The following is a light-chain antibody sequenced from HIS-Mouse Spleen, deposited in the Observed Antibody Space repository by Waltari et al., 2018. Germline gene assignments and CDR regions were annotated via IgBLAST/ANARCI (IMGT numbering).Light chain of an antibody. V-gene: IGLV1-47*01. CDR2: RNN. J-gene: IGLJ3*02. CDR1: SSNIGSNY. CDR3: AAWDDSLSGPV. Sequence: QSVLTQPPSASGTPGQRVTISCSGSSSNIGSNYVYWYQQLPGTAPKLLIYRNNQRPSGVPDRFSASKSGTSASLAISGLRSEDAADYYCAAWDDSLSGPVFGGGTKLTVL.